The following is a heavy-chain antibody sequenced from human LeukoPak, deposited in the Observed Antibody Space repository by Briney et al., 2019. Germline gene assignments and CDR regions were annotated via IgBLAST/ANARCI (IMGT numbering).Heavy chain of an antibody. J-gene: IGHJ5*02. CDR2: IIPIFGTA. CDR3: ARARPEYSSSSVWFDP. D-gene: IGHD6-6*01. Sequence: ASVKVSCKASGGTFSSYAISWVRQAPGQGLEWMGGIIPIFGTANYAQKFQGRVTITTDESTSTAYMELSSLRSEDTAVYYCARARPEYSSSSVWFDPWGQGTLVTVSS. V-gene: IGHV1-69*05. CDR1: GGTFSSYA.